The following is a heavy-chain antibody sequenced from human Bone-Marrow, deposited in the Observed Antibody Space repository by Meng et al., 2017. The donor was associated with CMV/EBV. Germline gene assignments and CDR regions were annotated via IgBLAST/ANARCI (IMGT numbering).Heavy chain of an antibody. J-gene: IGHJ5*02. D-gene: IGHD4-17*01. V-gene: IGHV1-2*02. CDR1: GYTFTGYY. Sequence: AAGYTFTGYYMHWVRQAPGQGLEWMGWINPNSGGTNYAQKFQGRVTMTRDTSISTAYMELSRLRSDDTAVYYCARVDGDYVIFWFDPWGQGTLVTVSS. CDR3: ARVDGDYVIFWFDP. CDR2: INPNSGGT.